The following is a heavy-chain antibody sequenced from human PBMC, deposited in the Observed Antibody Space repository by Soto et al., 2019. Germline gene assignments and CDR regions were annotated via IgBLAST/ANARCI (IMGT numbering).Heavy chain of an antibody. CDR1: GGSFSGYY. V-gene: IGHV4-34*01. D-gene: IGHD5-18*01. CDR3: ARRRGSSYGSELDY. CDR2: INHSGST. J-gene: IGHJ4*02. Sequence: SETLSLTCAAYGGSFSGYYWSWIRQPPGKGLEWIGEINHSGSTNCNPSLKSRVTISVDTSKNQFSLKLSSVTAADTAVYYCARRRGSSYGSELDYWGQGTRVTVSS.